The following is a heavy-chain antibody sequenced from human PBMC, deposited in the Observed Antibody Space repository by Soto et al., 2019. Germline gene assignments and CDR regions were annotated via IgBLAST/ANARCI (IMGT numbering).Heavy chain of an antibody. CDR3: ARSQGSSTSLDIYYYYYYGMDV. D-gene: IGHD2-2*01. V-gene: IGHV1-69*01. Sequence: QVQLVQSGAEVKKPGSSVKVSCKASGGTFSSYAISWVRQAPGQGLEWMGGIIPISGTANYAQKFQGRVTITADECPSTAYMELSSLRSEDTAVYYCARSQGSSTSLDIYYYYYYGMDVWGQGTTVTVSS. J-gene: IGHJ6*02. CDR2: IIPISGTA. CDR1: GGTFSSYA.